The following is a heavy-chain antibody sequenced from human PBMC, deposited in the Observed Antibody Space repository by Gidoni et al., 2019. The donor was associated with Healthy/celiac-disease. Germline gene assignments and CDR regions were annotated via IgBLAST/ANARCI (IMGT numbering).Heavy chain of an antibody. CDR3: ARDRVGYCTNGVCFGWRLSAATGMDV. J-gene: IGHJ6*02. CDR1: GFTFSSYS. Sequence: EVQLVESGGGLVKPGGSLRLSCADSGFTFSSYSMNWVRQAPGKGLEWVSSISSSSSYIYYADSVKGRFTISRDNAKNSLYLQMNSLRAEDTAVYYCARDRVGYCTNGVCFGWRLSAATGMDVWGQGTTVTVSS. CDR2: ISSSSSYI. D-gene: IGHD2-8*01. V-gene: IGHV3-21*01.